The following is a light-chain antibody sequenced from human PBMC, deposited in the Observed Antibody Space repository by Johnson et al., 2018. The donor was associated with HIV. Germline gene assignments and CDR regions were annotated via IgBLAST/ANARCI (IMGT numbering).Light chain of an antibody. CDR2: DNN. V-gene: IGLV1-51*01. J-gene: IGLJ1*01. CDR1: SSNIGNNY. CDR3: GTWDSSLSAYV. Sequence: QSVLTQPPSVSAATGQKVTISCSGSSSNIGNNYVSWYQQLPGTAPKLLIYDNNKRPSGIPDRFSGSKSGTSATLGITGLQTGDEADYYCGTWDSSLSAYVFATGTKVTVL.